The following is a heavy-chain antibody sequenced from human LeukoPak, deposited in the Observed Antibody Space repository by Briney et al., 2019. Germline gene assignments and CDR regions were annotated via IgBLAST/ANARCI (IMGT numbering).Heavy chain of an antibody. CDR1: GFTFDTYA. Sequence: GASLRLSCAASGFTFDTYAMSWVRQAPGKGLEWVSGLSGSGGSTYYADSVKGRFTISRDNAKNTLYLQMNSLRAEDTAVYYCAKGRCSGGSCYGRGFDYWGQGTLVTVSS. D-gene: IGHD2-15*01. V-gene: IGHV3-23*01. CDR2: LSGSGGST. J-gene: IGHJ4*02. CDR3: AKGRCSGGSCYGRGFDY.